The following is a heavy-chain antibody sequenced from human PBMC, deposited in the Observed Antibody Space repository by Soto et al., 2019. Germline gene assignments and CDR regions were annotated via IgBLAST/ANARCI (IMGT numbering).Heavy chain of an antibody. CDR1: GFTFSSYE. CDR3: AKDEAIAALDP. V-gene: IGHV3-48*03. D-gene: IGHD6-13*01. CDR2: ISSSGSTI. Sequence: SLRLSCAASGFTFSSYEMNWVRQAPGKGLEWVSYISSSGSTIYYADSVKGRFTISRDNSKNTLYLQMNSLRAEDTAVYYCAKDEAIAALDPWGQGTLVTVSS. J-gene: IGHJ5*02.